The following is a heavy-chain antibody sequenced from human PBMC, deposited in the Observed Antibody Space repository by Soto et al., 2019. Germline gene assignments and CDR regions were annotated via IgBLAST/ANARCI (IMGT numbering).Heavy chain of an antibody. CDR3: AREVEAAWFDP. J-gene: IGHJ5*02. D-gene: IGHD6-13*01. CDR2: ISYDGSNK. CDR1: GFTFSSYA. V-gene: IGHV3-30-3*01. Sequence: HPGGSLRLSCAASGFTFSSYAMHWVRQAPGKGLEWVAVISYDGSNKYYADSVKGRFTISRDNSKNTLYLQMNSLRAEDTAVYYCAREVEAAWFDPWGQGTLVTVSS.